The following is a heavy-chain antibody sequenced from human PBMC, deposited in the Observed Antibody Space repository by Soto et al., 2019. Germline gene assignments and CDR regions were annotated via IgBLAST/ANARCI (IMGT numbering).Heavy chain of an antibody. Sequence: CKGSGYSFATYWIGWGRQMPGKGLEWMGIIYPSDSDTRYSPSFQGQVTISADKYISTAYLQWSSLKASDTAMYYCVRLPYYYDSSGYYSYFQHWGQGTLVTVSS. D-gene: IGHD3-22*01. CDR1: GYSFATYW. J-gene: IGHJ1*01. CDR3: VRLPYYYDSSGYYSYFQH. CDR2: IYPSDSDT. V-gene: IGHV5-51*01.